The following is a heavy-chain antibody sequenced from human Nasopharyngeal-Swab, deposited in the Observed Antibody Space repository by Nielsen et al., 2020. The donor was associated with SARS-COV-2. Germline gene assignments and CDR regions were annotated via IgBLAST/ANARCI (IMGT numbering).Heavy chain of an antibody. Sequence: SETLSLTCTVSGGSISSYYWSWIRQPPGKGLEWIGYIYYSGSTNYNPSLKSRVTISVDTSKNQFSLKLSSVTAADTAAYYCARGSGYYDSSGYSDYWGQGTLVTVSS. V-gene: IGHV4-59*13. J-gene: IGHJ4*02. CDR2: IYYSGST. D-gene: IGHD3-22*01. CDR3: ARGSGYYDSSGYSDY. CDR1: GGSISSYY.